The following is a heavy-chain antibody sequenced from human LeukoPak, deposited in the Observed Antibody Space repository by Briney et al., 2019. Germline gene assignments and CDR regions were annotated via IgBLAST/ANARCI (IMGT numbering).Heavy chain of an antibody. CDR3: ARTRLPVLRFLEWLPGPYCYMDV. D-gene: IGHD3-3*01. J-gene: IGHJ6*03. CDR1: GYSFTSYW. CDR2: IYPGDSDT. Sequence: GESLKISCKGSGYSFTSYWIGWVRQMPGKGLEWMGIIYPGDSDTRYSPSFQGQVTISADKSISTAYLQWSSLKASDTAMYYCARTRLPVLRFLEWLPGPYCYMDVWGKGTTVTVSS. V-gene: IGHV5-51*01.